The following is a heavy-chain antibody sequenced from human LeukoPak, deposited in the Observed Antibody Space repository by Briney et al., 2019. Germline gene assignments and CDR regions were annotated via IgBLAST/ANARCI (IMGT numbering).Heavy chain of an antibody. V-gene: IGHV3-23*01. Sequence: PGGSLRLSCAGSGFTFSSYAMSWVRQAPGKGLEWVSVISVSGGSTYYAGSVKGRFTISRDNSKNTLYLQMNSLRGEDTAVNYCAKPQRSTDDAFDFWGQGTMVTVSS. CDR3: AKPQRSTDDAFDF. D-gene: IGHD5/OR15-5a*01. J-gene: IGHJ3*01. CDR1: GFTFSSYA. CDR2: ISVSGGST.